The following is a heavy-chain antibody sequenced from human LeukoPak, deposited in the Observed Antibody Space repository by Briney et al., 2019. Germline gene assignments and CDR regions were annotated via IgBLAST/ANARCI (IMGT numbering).Heavy chain of an antibody. J-gene: IGHJ6*02. V-gene: IGHV1-2*02. CDR3: ARDLGYAPSFYYYYGMGV. CDR2: INPNSGGT. D-gene: IGHD2-15*01. Sequence: ASVKVSCKASGYTFTGYYMHWVRQAPGQGLEWMGWINPNSGGTNYAQKFQGRVTMTRDTSISTAYMELSRLRSDDTAVYYCARDLGYAPSFYYYYGMGVWGQGTTVTVSS. CDR1: GYTFTGYY.